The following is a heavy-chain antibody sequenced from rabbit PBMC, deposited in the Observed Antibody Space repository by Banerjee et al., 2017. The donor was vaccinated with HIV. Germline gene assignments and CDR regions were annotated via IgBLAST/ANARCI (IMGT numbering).Heavy chain of an antibody. CDR1: GFSLSGYR. Sequence: QSLEESGGDLVKPGASLTLTCTASGFSLSGYRMSWVRQAPGKGPEWIGYIANNGDTYYANWAKGRFTISKTSSTTVTLQMTSLTAADTATYFCARVDSGYDYACDLWGPGTLVTVS. D-gene: IGHD6-1*01. CDR2: IANNGDT. J-gene: IGHJ4*01. CDR3: ARVDSGYDYACDL. V-gene: IGHV1S40*01.